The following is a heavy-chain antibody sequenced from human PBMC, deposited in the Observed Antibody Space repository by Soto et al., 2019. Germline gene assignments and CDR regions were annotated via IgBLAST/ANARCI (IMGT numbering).Heavy chain of an antibody. J-gene: IGHJ3*02. Sequence: PGGSLRLSCAASGFTFSRYSIHWVRQAPGKGLEWVAASSYDGRNTYSADSVKGRFTISRDSSENTVFLQMNCLRVEDTAVYYCARVDRELRVLLNAFDIWGQGTRVTVSS. CDR2: SSYDGRNT. CDR3: ARVDRELRVLLNAFDI. V-gene: IGHV3-30*04. CDR1: GFTFSRYS. D-gene: IGHD1-1*01.